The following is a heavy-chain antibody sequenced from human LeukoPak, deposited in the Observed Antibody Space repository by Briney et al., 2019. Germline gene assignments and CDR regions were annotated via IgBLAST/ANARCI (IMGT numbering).Heavy chain of an antibody. CDR3: ARHRRAGYSPFDY. D-gene: IGHD3-9*01. J-gene: IGHJ4*02. CDR1: GDSISSYY. Sequence: SETLSLTCTVSGDSISSYYWGWIRQPPGKGLEWIGSVYYSGSTYYNPSLKSRVTISVDTSKNQFSLKLSSVTAADTAVYYCARHRRAGYSPFDYWGQGTLVTVSS. CDR2: VYYSGST. V-gene: IGHV4-39*01.